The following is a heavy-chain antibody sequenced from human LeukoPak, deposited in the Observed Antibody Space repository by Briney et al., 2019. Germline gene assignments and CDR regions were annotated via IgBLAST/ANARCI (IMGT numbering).Heavy chain of an antibody. CDR3: ARDVYGSGSYRNWFDP. J-gene: IGHJ5*02. CDR2: IYYTGST. V-gene: IGHV4-39*07. Sequence: SETLSLTCSVSGGSINNKSYYWGWIRQPPGKGLEWIGSIYYTGSTNYNPSLKSRVTISIDTSKNQFSLRLSSVTAADTAVYYCARDVYGSGSYRNWFDPWGQGTLVTVSS. D-gene: IGHD3-10*01. CDR1: GGSINNKSYY.